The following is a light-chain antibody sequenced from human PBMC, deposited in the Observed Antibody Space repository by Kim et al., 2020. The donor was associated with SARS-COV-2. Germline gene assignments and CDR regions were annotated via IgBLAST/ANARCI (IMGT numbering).Light chain of an antibody. J-gene: IGLJ2*01. Sequence: ALGRTVRSTCQGDSRRSYYTTWYQQTPGQAPIVVGYGKNNRPSGIPDRVSGSSSGNTASLTITGTQAGDEADYYCNSRDNNDYVLFGGGTQLTVL. V-gene: IGLV3-19*01. CDR1: SRRSYY. CDR2: GKN. CDR3: NSRDNNDYVL.